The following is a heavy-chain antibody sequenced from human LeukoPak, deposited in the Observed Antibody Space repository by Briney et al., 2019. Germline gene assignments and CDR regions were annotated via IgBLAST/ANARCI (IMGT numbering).Heavy chain of an antibody. Sequence: PSETLSLTCTVSGGSISSYYWSWIRQPPGKGLEWIGRIYNSGSTTYNPSLKSRVTMSVDTSKNQFSLKLSSVTAADTALYYCAREIHYDSSGQRSLHAFDIWGQGTMVTVSS. CDR1: GGSISSYY. CDR3: AREIHYDSSGQRSLHAFDI. J-gene: IGHJ3*02. V-gene: IGHV4-4*07. CDR2: IYNSGST. D-gene: IGHD3-22*01.